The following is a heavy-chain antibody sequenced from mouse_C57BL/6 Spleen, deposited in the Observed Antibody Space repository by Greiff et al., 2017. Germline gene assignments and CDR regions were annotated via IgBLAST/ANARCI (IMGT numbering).Heavy chain of an antibody. Sequence: QVQLKESGAELVRPGTSVKVSCKASGYAFTNYLIEWVKQRPGQGLEWIGVINPGSGGTNYNEKFKGKATLTADKSSSTAYMQLSSLTSEDSAVYFCGFDYYGSSYAMDYWGQGTSVTVSS. V-gene: IGHV1-54*01. D-gene: IGHD1-1*01. CDR1: GYAFTNYL. CDR2: INPGSGGT. CDR3: GFDYYGSSYAMDY. J-gene: IGHJ4*01.